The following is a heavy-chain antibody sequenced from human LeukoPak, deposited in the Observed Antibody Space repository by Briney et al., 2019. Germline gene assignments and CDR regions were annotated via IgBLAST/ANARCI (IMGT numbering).Heavy chain of an antibody. V-gene: IGHV4-4*07. CDR3: ARGPYDFWSGYFGVTYYYGMDV. J-gene: IGHJ6*02. CDR2: IYTSGST. Sequence: SETLSLTCTVSGGSISSYYWSWIRQPAGKGLEWIGRIYTSGSTNYNPSLKSRVTMSVDTSKNQFSLKLSSVTAADTAVYYCARGPYDFWSGYFGVTYYYGMDVWGQGTTVTVSS. CDR1: GGSISSYY. D-gene: IGHD3-3*01.